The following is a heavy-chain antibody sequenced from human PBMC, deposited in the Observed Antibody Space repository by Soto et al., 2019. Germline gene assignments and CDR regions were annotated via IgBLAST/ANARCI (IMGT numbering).Heavy chain of an antibody. CDR2: IYPGDSDT. V-gene: IGHV5-51*01. D-gene: IGHD5-12*01. Sequence: GESLKISCKGSGYSFTSYWIGWVRQMPGKGLEWMGIIYPGDSDTRYSPSFQGQVTISADKSISTAYLQWSSLKASDTAMYYCVWFLEYSGHVWYYYYGMDVWGQGTTVTVSS. CDR1: GYSFTSYW. CDR3: VWFLEYSGHVWYYYYGMDV. J-gene: IGHJ6*02.